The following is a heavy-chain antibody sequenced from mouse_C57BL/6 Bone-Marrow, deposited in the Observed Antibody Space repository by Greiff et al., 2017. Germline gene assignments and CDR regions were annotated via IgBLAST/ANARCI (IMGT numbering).Heavy chain of an antibody. CDR1: GFNIKDDY. V-gene: IGHV14-4*01. CDR2: IDPEIGDT. D-gene: IGHD2-1*01. CDR3: SSFYGNYFDF. J-gene: IGHJ2*01. Sequence: EVKLVESGAELVRPGASVKLSCTASGFNIKDDYIHWVKQRPEQGLEWIGWIDPEIGDTEYASKFQGKATITSDTSSNTAYLQLSSLTSEDTAVYYCSSFYGNYFDFWGQGTPLTVAS.